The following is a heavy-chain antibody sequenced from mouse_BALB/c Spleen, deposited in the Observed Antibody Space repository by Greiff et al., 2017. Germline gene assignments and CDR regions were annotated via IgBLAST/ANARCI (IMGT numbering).Heavy chain of an antibody. CDR1: GYSITSGYY. D-gene: IGHD2-14*01. J-gene: IGHJ3*01. V-gene: IGHV3-6*02. CDR3: ARHRYPAWFAY. Sequence: DVQLQESGPGLVKPSQSLSLTCSVTGYSITSGYYWNWIRQFPGNKLEWMGYISYDGSNNYNPSLKNRISITRDTSKNQFFLKLNSVTTEDTATYYCARHRYPAWFAYWGQGTLVTVSA. CDR2: ISYDGSN.